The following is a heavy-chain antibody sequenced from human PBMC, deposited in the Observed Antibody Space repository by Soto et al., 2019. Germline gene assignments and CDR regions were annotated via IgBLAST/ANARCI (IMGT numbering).Heavy chain of an antibody. V-gene: IGHV3-23*01. Sequence: GGSLRLSCAASGFTFSSYAMSWVRQAPGKGLEWVSIIGSSGGSTYYADSVKGRFTISRDNSKNTLYLQMNSLRAEDTAVYHCAKTVIVGANWFDPWGQGTLVTVSS. CDR3: AKTVIVGANWFDP. J-gene: IGHJ5*02. CDR1: GFTFSSYA. CDR2: IGSSGGST. D-gene: IGHD1-26*01.